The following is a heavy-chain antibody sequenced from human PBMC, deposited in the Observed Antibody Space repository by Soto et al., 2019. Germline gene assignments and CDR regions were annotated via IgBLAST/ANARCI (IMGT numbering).Heavy chain of an antibody. CDR3: ARDRGSAGYSYGYYYYYYMDV. Sequence: GGSLRLSCAASGFTFSDYYMSWIRQAPGKGLEWVSYISSSGSTIYYADSVKGRFTISRDNAKNSLYLQMNSLRAEDTAVYYCARDRGSAGYSYGYYYYYYMDVWGKGTTVTVSS. J-gene: IGHJ6*03. CDR1: GFTFSDYY. D-gene: IGHD5-18*01. CDR2: ISSSGSTI. V-gene: IGHV3-11*01.